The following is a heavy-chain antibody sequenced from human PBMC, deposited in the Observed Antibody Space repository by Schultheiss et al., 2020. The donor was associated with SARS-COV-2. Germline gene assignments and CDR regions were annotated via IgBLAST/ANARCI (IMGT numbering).Heavy chain of an antibody. V-gene: IGHV4-59*08. J-gene: IGHJ5*02. D-gene: IGHD5-12*01. CDR2: IYYSGST. CDR3: ARQRYSGFDFDI. CDR1: GGSISSYY. Sequence: SQTLSLTCTVSGGSISSYYWSWIRQPPGKGLEWIGYIYYSGSTNYNPSLKSRVTISVDTSKNQFSLKLSSVTAADTAMYYCARQRYSGFDFDIWGQGTLVTVSS.